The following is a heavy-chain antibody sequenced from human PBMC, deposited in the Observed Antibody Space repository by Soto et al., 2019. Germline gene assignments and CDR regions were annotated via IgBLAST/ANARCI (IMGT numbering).Heavy chain of an antibody. V-gene: IGHV4-34*01. J-gene: IGHJ4*02. CDR3: ARRQEDYRNKKYFDY. CDR1: GGFFSGYY. D-gene: IGHD4-17*01. CDR2: INHSGST. Sequence: QVQLQQWGAGLLKPTETLSLTCAVYGGFFSGYYGSWIRQPPGKGLEWIGEINHSGSTNYNPSLKSRVTRSGDTSKNQFCLKLSSVTAADTAVYYYARRQEDYRNKKYFDYWGQGTLVTVSS.